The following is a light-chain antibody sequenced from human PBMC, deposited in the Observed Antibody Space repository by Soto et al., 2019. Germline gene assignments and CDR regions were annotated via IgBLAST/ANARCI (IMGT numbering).Light chain of an antibody. J-gene: IGKJ4*01. CDR2: AAS. CDR3: QQSSSTVLT. V-gene: IGKV1-39*01. Sequence: DIQMTQSPSSLSASVGDRVTITCRASQSISSYLNWYQQKQGKAPKLLIYAASSLQGGVPSRFSGSGSGTDFTLTISSLQREDCAIYYCQQSSSTVLTFGGGTKVEIK. CDR1: QSISSY.